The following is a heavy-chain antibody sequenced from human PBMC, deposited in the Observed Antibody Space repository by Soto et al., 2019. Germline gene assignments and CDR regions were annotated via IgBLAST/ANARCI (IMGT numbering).Heavy chain of an antibody. Sequence: PGGSLRLSCAASGFTFSSYAMSWVRHAPGKGLEWVSVISASGDSTYYADSVKGRFTTSRDNSKNTLYQQMNSLRAEDTAVYYCAKDDDILAGSFDYWGQGTLVTVSS. CDR3: AKDDDILAGSFDY. J-gene: IGHJ4*02. CDR2: ISASGDST. V-gene: IGHV3-23*01. D-gene: IGHD3-9*01. CDR1: GFTFSSYA.